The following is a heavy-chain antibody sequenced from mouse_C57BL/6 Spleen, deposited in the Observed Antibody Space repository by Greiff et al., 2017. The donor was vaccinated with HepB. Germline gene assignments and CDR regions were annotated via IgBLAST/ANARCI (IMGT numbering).Heavy chain of an antibody. CDR1: GYTFTSYW. Sequence: VQLQQPGAELVRPGSSVKLSCKASGYTFTSYWMHWVKQRPIQGLEWIGNIDPSDSETHYNQKFKDKATLTVDKSSSTAYMQRSSLTSEDSAVYYCARGGAAEATQFAYWGKGTLVTVSA. CDR2: IDPSDSET. J-gene: IGHJ3*01. CDR3: ARGGAAEATQFAY. V-gene: IGHV1-52*01. D-gene: IGHD3-2*02.